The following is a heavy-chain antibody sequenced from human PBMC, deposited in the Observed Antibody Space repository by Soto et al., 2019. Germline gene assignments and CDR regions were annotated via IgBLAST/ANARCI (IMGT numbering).Heavy chain of an antibody. J-gene: IGHJ4*02. Sequence: QLQLQESGSGLVKPSQTLSLTCAVSGGSISSGGYSWSWIRQPPGKGLEWIGYIYHSGSTYYNPSLKSRVTISVDRSKNQFSLKLSSVTAADTAVYYCARAEDRKGYFDYWGQGTLVTVSS. CDR1: GGSISSGGYS. CDR3: ARAEDRKGYFDY. V-gene: IGHV4-30-2*01. CDR2: IYHSGST.